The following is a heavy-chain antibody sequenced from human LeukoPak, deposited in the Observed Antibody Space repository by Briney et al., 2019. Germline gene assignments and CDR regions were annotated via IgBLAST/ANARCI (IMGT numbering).Heavy chain of an antibody. V-gene: IGHV4-59*01. CDR3: AREGGDYVSLYFDY. Sequence: PSETLSLTCTVSGVSISSYYWSWIRQPPGKGLEWIGYIYCSGSTNYNPSLKSRVTISVDTSKNQFSLKLSSVTAADTAVYYCAREGGDYVSLYFDYWGQGTLVTVSS. J-gene: IGHJ4*02. D-gene: IGHD2-21*02. CDR1: GVSISSYY. CDR2: IYCSGST.